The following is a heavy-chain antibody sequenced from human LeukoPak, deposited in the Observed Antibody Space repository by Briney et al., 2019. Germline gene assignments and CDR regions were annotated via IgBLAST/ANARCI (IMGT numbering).Heavy chain of an antibody. V-gene: IGHV4-4*02. Sequence: PSETLSLTCAVSGGSISSSNWWSWVRQPPGKGLEWIGEIYHSGNTNYNPSLKSRVTISVDTSKNQFSLKLSSVTAADTAVYYCARRNYDILTGYYTGWFDPWGQGTLVTVSS. CDR3: ARRNYDILTGYYTGWFDP. CDR2: IYHSGNT. CDR1: GGSISSSNW. D-gene: IGHD3-9*01. J-gene: IGHJ5*02.